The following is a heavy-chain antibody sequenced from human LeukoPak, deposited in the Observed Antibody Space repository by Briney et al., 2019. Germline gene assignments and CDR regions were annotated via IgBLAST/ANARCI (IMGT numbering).Heavy chain of an antibody. D-gene: IGHD5-18*01. Sequence: GGSLRLSCAASGFTFSSYGMHWVRQAPGKGLVWVSRINSDGSSTNYADSVKGRFTISGDNAKNTLYLQMSSRRDDYTAVYYCAGVYSYCYFYFDYWGQGTLVTVSS. J-gene: IGHJ4*02. CDR2: INSDGSST. CDR1: GFTFSSYG. V-gene: IGHV3-74*01. CDR3: AGVYSYCYFYFDY.